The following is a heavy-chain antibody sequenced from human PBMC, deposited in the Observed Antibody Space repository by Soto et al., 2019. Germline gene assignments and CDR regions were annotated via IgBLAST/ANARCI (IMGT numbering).Heavy chain of an antibody. Sequence: QVQLQESGPGLVKPSQTLSLTCTVSGGSISSGDYYWSWIRQPPGKGLEWIGYIYYSGSTYYNPSLKSRVTISVDTSKNQFSLKLSSATAADTAVYYCARKRDLHYYDSSGMGWFDPWGQGTLVTVSS. D-gene: IGHD3-22*01. V-gene: IGHV4-30-4*01. CDR2: IYYSGST. J-gene: IGHJ5*02. CDR1: GGSISSGDYY. CDR3: ARKRDLHYYDSSGMGWFDP.